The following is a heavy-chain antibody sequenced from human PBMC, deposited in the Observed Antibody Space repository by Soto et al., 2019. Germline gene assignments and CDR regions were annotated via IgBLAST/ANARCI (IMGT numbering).Heavy chain of an antibody. CDR3: AKDRSSSDYHQYGMDV. CDR1: GFTFSSYG. Sequence: QVQLVESGGGVVQPGKSLRLSCAASGFTFSSYGMHWVRQAPGKGLEWVAVISYDGSNKYYADSVKGRFTISRDNSKNTLYLQMNSLTAEDTAMYYCAKDRSSSDYHQYGMDVWGQGTTVTVSS. CDR2: ISYDGSNK. V-gene: IGHV3-30*18. J-gene: IGHJ6*02. D-gene: IGHD6-6*01.